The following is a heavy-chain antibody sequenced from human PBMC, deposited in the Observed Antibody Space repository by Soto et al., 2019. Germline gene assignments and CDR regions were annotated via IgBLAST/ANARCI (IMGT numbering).Heavy chain of an antibody. J-gene: IGHJ5*02. Sequence: QVQLVQSGAEVKKPGSSVKVSCKASGGTSNTFLIIGGRRAPGQGLEWRGGIIPIFGTAEYSQKFQGRVTITADESTSTSYMELSSLRFEDTAVYYCAKENRDDDSGWYSSTDWFDPWGQGTLVTVSS. CDR2: IIPIFGTA. D-gene: IGHD6-19*01. V-gene: IGHV1-69*01. CDR1: GGTSNTFL. CDR3: AKENRDDDSGWYSSTDWFDP.